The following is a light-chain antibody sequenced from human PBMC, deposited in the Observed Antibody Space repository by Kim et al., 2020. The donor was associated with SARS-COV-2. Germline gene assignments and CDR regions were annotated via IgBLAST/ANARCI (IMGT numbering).Light chain of an antibody. CDR1: NSGSKS. CDR3: QVWDSSSDHPVV. CDR2: DDS. J-gene: IGLJ2*01. V-gene: IGLV3-21*02. Sequence: PGETARITCGGNNSGSKSVHWYQQKPGQAPVLVVYDDSHRPSGIPERFSGSNSVNTATLTISGVEAGDEADYYCQVWDSSSDHPVVFGGGTQLTVL.